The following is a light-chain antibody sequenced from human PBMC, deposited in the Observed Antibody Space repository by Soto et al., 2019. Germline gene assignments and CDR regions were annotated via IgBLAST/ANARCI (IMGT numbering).Light chain of an antibody. CDR1: SSDVGGYNY. J-gene: IGLJ2*01. CDR2: EVS. V-gene: IGLV2-14*01. Sequence: QSALTQPASVSGSPGQSITISCTGTSSDVGGYNYVSWYQQHPGKAAKLMIYEVSNRPSGVSNRCSGSKSGNTASLTISGLQAEDEADYYCSSYTRSSTHVVFGGGTKLTVL. CDR3: SSYTRSSTHVV.